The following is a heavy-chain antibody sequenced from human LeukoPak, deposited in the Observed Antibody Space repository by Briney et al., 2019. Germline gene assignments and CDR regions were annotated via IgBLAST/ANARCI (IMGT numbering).Heavy chain of an antibody. CDR2: IYHSGSP. D-gene: IGHD1-1*01. CDR3: ARVNINNWHSCDY. Sequence: SETLSLTCAVSGGSISSNNWWGWVRQPPGKGLDWIGKIYHSGSPNYNPSLKSRVTISVDKSRNHFSLNLSSVTAADTAVYYCARVNINNWHSCDYWGQGTLVTVSS. J-gene: IGHJ4*02. CDR1: GGSISSNNW. V-gene: IGHV4-4*02.